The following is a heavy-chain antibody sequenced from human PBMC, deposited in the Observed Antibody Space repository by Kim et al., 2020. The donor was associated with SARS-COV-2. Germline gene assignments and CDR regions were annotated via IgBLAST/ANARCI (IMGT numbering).Heavy chain of an antibody. CDR2: SHK. J-gene: IGHJ4*02. D-gene: IGHD6-13*01. Sequence: SHKYYADAVKGRFTISRDNSKNTLYLQVNSLRAEDRAVYYCARLAAASNWGQRTLVTVSS. V-gene: IGHV3-30-3*01. CDR3: ARLAAASN.